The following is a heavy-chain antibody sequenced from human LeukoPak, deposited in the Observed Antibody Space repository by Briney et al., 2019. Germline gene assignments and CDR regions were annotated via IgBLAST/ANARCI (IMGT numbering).Heavy chain of an antibody. CDR1: GGSISNYY. CDR2: IYSSGST. CDR3: ARGTMTTVTYYFDY. D-gene: IGHD4-17*01. Sequence: SETLSLTCTVSGGSISNYYWSWIRQPPGKGLEWIGYIYSSGSTNYNPSLKSRVTISIDASKNQFSLKLSSVTAADTAVYYCARGTMTTVTYYFDYWGQGTLVTVSS. V-gene: IGHV4-59*12. J-gene: IGHJ4*02.